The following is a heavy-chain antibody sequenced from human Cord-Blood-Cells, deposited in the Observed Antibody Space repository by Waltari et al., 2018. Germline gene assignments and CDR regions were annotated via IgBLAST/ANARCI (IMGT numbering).Heavy chain of an antibody. CDR3: ARGIYSSSYYYYYYGMDV. CDR1: GGSFSGYY. J-gene: IGHJ6*02. CDR2: INHSGST. Sequence: QVQLQQWGAGLLKPSETLSLTCAVYGGSFSGYYCSWIRQPPGKGLEWIGEINHSGSTNYNPSLKSRVTISVDTSKNQFSLKLSSVTAADTAVYYCARGIYSSSYYYYYYGMDVWGQGTTVTVSS. V-gene: IGHV4-34*01. D-gene: IGHD6-6*01.